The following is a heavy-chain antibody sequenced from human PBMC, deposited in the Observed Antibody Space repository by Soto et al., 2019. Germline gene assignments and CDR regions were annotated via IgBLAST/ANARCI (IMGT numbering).Heavy chain of an antibody. CDR2: VFDSGST. CDR1: GGSMSGYH. Sequence: QVQLQESGPGLVKPSETLSLTCTVSGGSMSGYHWTWIRQSPGKELEFIGSVFDSGSTKSNPSLRNRVAISIDASKSQFSLTLSSVTAADTAVYYCASCLNSAGSCLRFLRWGQGTLVTVSS. V-gene: IGHV4-59*12. D-gene: IGHD2-15*01. J-gene: IGHJ1*01. CDR3: ASCLNSAGSCLRFLR.